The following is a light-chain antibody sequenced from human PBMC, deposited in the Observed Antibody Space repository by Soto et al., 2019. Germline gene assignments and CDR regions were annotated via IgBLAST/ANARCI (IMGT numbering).Light chain of an antibody. J-gene: IGKJ1*01. CDR3: MQGTIWPPT. V-gene: IGKV2-30*01. Sequence: DVVMTQSPLSLPVTLGQPASISCRSSQSVVYSDGIAYLSWCQQRPSQSPRRLIYKTSRRASGFPDRFSGSGSGTDFTLKINRVEAEDVGVYYCMQGTIWPPTFGRGTKVEIK. CDR2: KTS. CDR1: QSVVYSDGIAY.